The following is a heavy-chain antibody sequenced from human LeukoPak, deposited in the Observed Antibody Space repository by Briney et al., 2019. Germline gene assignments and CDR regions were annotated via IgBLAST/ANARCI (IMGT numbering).Heavy chain of an antibody. V-gene: IGHV4-4*07. J-gene: IGHJ5*02. CDR1: GVSISPYF. CDR2: ITSAGDT. CDR3: AREDLKLPHNWFDP. Sequence: SETLSLTCTVSGVSISPYFWSWIRQPPGKGLEWIGRITSAGDTVYNPSLRGRVTMSLDTSKNQFSLILNTVTASDTALYYCAREDLKLPHNWFDPWGQGTLVTVSS.